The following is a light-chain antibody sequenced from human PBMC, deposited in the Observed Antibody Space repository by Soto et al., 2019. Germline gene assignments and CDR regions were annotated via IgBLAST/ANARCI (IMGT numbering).Light chain of an antibody. CDR1: QTSSTS. J-gene: IGKJ1*01. Sequence: KLTQSPSSLSASFGDRVTMTCRASQTSSTSLTWFQQKPGKAPKLLIYHASTLESGVPSRFSGSGSGTEFTLTISSLQPDDFATYYCQQYNSYSFGQGTKVDIK. CDR3: QQYNSYS. V-gene: IGKV1-5*01. CDR2: HAS.